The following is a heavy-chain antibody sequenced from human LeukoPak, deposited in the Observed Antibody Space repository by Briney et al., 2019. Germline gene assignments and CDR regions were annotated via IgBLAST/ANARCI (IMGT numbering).Heavy chain of an antibody. CDR3: ARGSTAPFDY. D-gene: IGHD6-6*01. Sequence: GASVKVSCKASGYTFTSYYMHWVRQAPGQGLEWMGIINPSGGSTRYAQKFQGRVTMTRDTYTSTVYMEVSSLRSEDTAVYYCARGSTAPFDYWGQGTLVTVSS. J-gene: IGHJ4*02. CDR1: GYTFTSYY. V-gene: IGHV1-46*01. CDR2: INPSGGST.